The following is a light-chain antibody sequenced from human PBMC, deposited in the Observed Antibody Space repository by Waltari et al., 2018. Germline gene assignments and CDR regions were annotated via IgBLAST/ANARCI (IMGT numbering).Light chain of an antibody. V-gene: IGLV1-44*01. Sequence: QSVLTQPPSASGTPGQRVTISCSGSNYNLGSNTVNWYQHLPGTAPKLLIYSNYQRPSGVPARFSGSKSGTSASLVISGLQSEDEADYYCAAWDDSLSGRGVFGTGTKVTVL. CDR2: SNY. CDR3: AAWDDSLSGRGV. CDR1: NYNLGSNT. J-gene: IGLJ1*01.